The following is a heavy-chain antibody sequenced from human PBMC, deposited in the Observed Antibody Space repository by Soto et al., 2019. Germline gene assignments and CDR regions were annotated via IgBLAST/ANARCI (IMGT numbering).Heavy chain of an antibody. D-gene: IGHD3-16*01. V-gene: IGHV1-8*01. CDR3: ARVSGLIATYYYYYGMDV. J-gene: IGHJ6*02. CDR2: MNPNSGNT. CDR1: GYTFTSYD. Sequence: ASVKVSCKASGYTFTSYDINWVRQATGQGLEWTGWMNPNSGNTGYAQKFQGRVTMTRNTSISTAYMELSSLRSEDTAVYYCARVSGLIATYYYYYGMDVWGQGTTVTVSS.